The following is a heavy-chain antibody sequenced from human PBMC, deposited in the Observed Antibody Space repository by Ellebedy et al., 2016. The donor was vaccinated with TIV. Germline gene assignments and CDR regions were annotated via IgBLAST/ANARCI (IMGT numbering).Heavy chain of an antibody. CDR3: ARVISEYCSGSSCYFNY. CDR2: INPNSGGT. J-gene: IGHJ4*02. D-gene: IGHD2-15*01. V-gene: IGHV1-2*02. CDR1: GYTFTGYY. Sequence: AASVKVSCKASGYTFTGYYMHWVRQAPGQGLEWMGWINPNSGGTNYAQKFQGRVTMTRDTSISTAYMELSRLRSDDTAVYYCARVISEYCSGSSCYFNYWGQGTLVTVSS.